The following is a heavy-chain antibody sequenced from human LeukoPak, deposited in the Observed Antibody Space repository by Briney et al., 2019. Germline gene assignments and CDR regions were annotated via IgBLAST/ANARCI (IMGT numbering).Heavy chain of an antibody. V-gene: IGHV4-39*01. Sequence: PAQSLSLTGTGSGGSSSSSRYYWGWLRQPPGKRLGWIGSVYYSGSTYYNPSLKSRVTISVDTSKNQFSLKLSSVTAADTAVYYCARHQGNYGDYYYYMDVWGKGTTVTVSS. J-gene: IGHJ6*03. CDR2: VYYSGST. CDR1: GGSSSSSRYY. CDR3: ARHQGNYGDYYYYMDV. D-gene: IGHD4-17*01.